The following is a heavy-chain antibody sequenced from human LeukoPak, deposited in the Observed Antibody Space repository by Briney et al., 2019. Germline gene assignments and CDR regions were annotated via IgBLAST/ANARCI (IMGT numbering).Heavy chain of an antibody. Sequence: PSETLSLTCTVSGGSISSYYWSWIRQPPGKGLEWIGYIYYSGSTNYNPSLKSRVTISVDTSKNQFSLKLSSVTAADTAVYYCARGMNYDFWSGYLVLEDYYYGMDVWGQGTTVTVSS. CDR2: IYYSGST. J-gene: IGHJ6*02. D-gene: IGHD3-3*01. CDR3: ARGMNYDFWSGYLVLEDYYYGMDV. CDR1: GGSISSYY. V-gene: IGHV4-59*08.